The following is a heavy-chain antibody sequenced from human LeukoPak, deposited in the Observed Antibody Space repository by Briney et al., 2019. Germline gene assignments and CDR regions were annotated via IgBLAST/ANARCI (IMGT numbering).Heavy chain of an antibody. D-gene: IGHD1-26*01. J-gene: IGHJ4*02. CDR1: GFTFSSNG. CDR2: IWFDGSKK. V-gene: IGHV3-33*01. CDR3: ARMSGSHLDY. Sequence: GGSLRLSCAASGFTFSSNGMHWVRQAPGNGLEWVAVIWFDGSKKYYADSVKGRFTISRDNSKNTLYMQMDSLRADDTAVYYCARMSGSHLDYWGQGTLVTVSS.